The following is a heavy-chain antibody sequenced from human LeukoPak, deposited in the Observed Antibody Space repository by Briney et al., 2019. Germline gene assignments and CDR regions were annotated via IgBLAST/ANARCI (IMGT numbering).Heavy chain of an antibody. Sequence: PGKSLRLSCAASGFRFSSYGMHWVRQAPGKGLEWVALIWYDGSKKYYADSVKGRFTISRDDSKNTLYLQMNSPRAEDTAVYYCARDPGTVTTLYDYWGQGSLVTVSS. J-gene: IGHJ4*02. D-gene: IGHD4-17*01. CDR1: GFRFSSYG. CDR3: ARDPGTVTTLYDY. V-gene: IGHV3-33*01. CDR2: IWYDGSKK.